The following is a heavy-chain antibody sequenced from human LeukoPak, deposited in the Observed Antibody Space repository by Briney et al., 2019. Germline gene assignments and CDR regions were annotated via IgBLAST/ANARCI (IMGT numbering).Heavy chain of an antibody. Sequence: SVKVSCKASGGTFSSYAISWVRQAPRQGLEWMGRIIPIFGIANYAQKFQGRVTITADKSTSTAYMELSSLRSEDTAVYYCARERGPYGDRKRYGMDVWGQGTTVTVSS. V-gene: IGHV1-69*04. CDR2: IIPIFGIA. CDR1: GGTFSSYA. CDR3: ARERGPYGDRKRYGMDV. D-gene: IGHD4-17*01. J-gene: IGHJ6*02.